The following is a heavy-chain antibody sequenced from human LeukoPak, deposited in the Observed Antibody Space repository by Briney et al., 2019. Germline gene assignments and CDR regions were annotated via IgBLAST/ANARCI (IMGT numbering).Heavy chain of an antibody. V-gene: IGHV1-3*01. CDR2: INAGNGNT. J-gene: IGHJ4*02. CDR1: GYTFTSYA. D-gene: IGHD3-10*01. Sequence: ASVKVSCKASGYTFTSYAMHWVRQAPGQRLEWMGWINAGNGNTKYSQKFQGRVTITRDTSASTAYMELSSLRSEDTAVYYCARSLPIIWFGELFDYWGQGTLVTVSS. CDR3: ARSLPIIWFGELFDY.